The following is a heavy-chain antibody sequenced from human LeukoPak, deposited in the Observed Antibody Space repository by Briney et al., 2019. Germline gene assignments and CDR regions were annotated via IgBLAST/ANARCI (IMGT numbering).Heavy chain of an antibody. Sequence: GGSLRLSCAASGFTLSSYAMRWVRQALGEGLGRVALISYDGSNKYYADCVKGRFTISRDNSKNTLYLQMNSLRAEDTAVYYCAREVGEMATMLDYWGQGTLVTVSS. D-gene: IGHD5-24*01. CDR3: AREVGEMATMLDY. CDR1: GFTLSSYA. CDR2: ISYDGSNK. J-gene: IGHJ4*02. V-gene: IGHV3-30-3*01.